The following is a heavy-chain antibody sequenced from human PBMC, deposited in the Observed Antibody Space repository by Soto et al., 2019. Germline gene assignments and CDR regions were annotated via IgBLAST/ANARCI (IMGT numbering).Heavy chain of an antibody. CDR2: IIAYNGNT. CDR3: ARVRIPLYYYYGMDV. Sequence: ASVKVSCKASGYTFTSYGISWVRQAPGQGLEWMGWIIAYNGNTNYAQKLQGRVTMTTDTSTSTAYMELRSLRSDDTAVYYCARVRIPLYYYYGMDVWGQGTTVTVSS. D-gene: IGHD2-15*01. CDR1: GYTFTSYG. V-gene: IGHV1-18*04. J-gene: IGHJ6*02.